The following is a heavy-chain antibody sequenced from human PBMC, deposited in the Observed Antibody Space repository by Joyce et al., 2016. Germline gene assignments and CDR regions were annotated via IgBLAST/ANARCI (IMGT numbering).Heavy chain of an antibody. CDR2: IGPEGSPK. V-gene: IGHV3-7*03. CDR1: GFILRGYW. D-gene: IGHD3-22*01. J-gene: IGHJ3*02. Sequence: EMHLVESGGGLVQPGESLRLSCAASGFILRGYWMTWVRQAPGKGPEWVANIGPEGSPKYYLDSVKGRFTISRDNAKNSLFLQMTSLRAEDTAMYYCARDESPESGGGYYDALDIWGQGTMVTVSS. CDR3: ARDESPESGGGYYDALDI.